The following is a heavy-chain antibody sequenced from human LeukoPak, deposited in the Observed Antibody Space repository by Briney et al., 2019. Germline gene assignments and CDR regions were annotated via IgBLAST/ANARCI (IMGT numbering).Heavy chain of an antibody. Sequence: PGGSLRLSCAASGIPFSSYAMSWVRQAPGKGLEWVSSISGSAGISGSGGSTYYADSVMGRFTISRDNSKNTLYLQVNSLRAEDTAVYYCASRFDFYHVWGQGTTVTVSS. V-gene: IGHV3-23*01. CDR3: ASRFDFYHV. D-gene: IGHD3-10*01. CDR2: ISGSGGST. J-gene: IGHJ6*02. CDR1: GIPFSSYA.